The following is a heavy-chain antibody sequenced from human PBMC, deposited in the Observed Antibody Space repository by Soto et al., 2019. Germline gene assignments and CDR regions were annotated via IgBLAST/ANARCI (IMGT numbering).Heavy chain of an antibody. J-gene: IGHJ4*02. V-gene: IGHV1-69*02. D-gene: IGHD2-2*01. CDR3: ASAGPISSYAFDY. CDR1: GGTFSSYT. CDR2: IIPILGIA. Sequence: SVKVSCKASGGTFSSYTISWVRQAPGQGLEWMGRIIPILGIANYAQKFQGRVTITRDTSASTAYMELSSLRSEDTAVYYCASAGPISSYAFDYWGQGTLVTVSS.